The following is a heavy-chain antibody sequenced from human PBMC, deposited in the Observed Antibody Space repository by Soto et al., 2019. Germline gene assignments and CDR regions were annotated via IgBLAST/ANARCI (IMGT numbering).Heavy chain of an antibody. V-gene: IGHV1-69*01. CDR1: GGTFSRHG. CDR3: ARDPALRIVVPTYGMDV. D-gene: IGHD1-26*01. J-gene: IGHJ6*02. Sequence: QVQLMQSGAEVKKPGSSGKVSCKASGGTFSRHGISWVRQAPGQGLEWMGGISRIDGATRYAQKFQGRVTITADESTTTAPESTTTAYMELNSLTSDDTAVYYCARDPALRIVVPTYGMDVWGQGTTVTVSS. CDR2: ISRIDGAT.